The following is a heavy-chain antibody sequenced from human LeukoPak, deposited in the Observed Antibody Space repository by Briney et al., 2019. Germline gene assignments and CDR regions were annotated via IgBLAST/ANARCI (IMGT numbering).Heavy chain of an antibody. Sequence: PSETLSLTCTVSGGSISSYYWSWIRQPPGKGLEWIGYIYYSGSTNYNPSLKSRVTISVDTSKNQSSLKLSSVTAADTAVYYCAGTYYDFWSGYYSRTYFDYWGQGTLVTVSS. D-gene: IGHD3-3*01. CDR1: GGSISSYY. CDR3: AGTYYDFWSGYYSRTYFDY. CDR2: IYYSGST. J-gene: IGHJ4*02. V-gene: IGHV4-59*08.